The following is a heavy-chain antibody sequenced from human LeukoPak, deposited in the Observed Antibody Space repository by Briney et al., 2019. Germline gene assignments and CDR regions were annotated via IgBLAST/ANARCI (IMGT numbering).Heavy chain of an antibody. CDR1: GFIFSSDS. CDR3: ARALHCSSTSCYSDY. J-gene: IGHJ4*02. CDR2: ISWNSDSI. V-gene: IGHV3-48*04. Sequence: GGSLRLSCATSGFIFSSDSMIWVRQAPGKGLEWVSGISWNSDSIGYADSVKGRFTISRDNAKNALYLQMNSLRAEDTAVYYCARALHCSSTSCYSDYWGQGTLVTVSS. D-gene: IGHD2-2*01.